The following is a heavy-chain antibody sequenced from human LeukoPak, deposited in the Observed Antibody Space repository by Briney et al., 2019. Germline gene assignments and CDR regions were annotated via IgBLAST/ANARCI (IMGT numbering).Heavy chain of an antibody. Sequence: GGSLRLSCAASGFTVSSNYMSWVRQAPGKGLEWVSVIYSGGSTYYADSVKGRFTISRDNAKNTLYLQMNSLRAEDTAVYYCAELGITMIGGVWGKGTTVTVSS. D-gene: IGHD3-10*02. CDR3: AELGITMIGGV. CDR1: GFTVSSNY. CDR2: IYSGGST. V-gene: IGHV3-53*01. J-gene: IGHJ6*04.